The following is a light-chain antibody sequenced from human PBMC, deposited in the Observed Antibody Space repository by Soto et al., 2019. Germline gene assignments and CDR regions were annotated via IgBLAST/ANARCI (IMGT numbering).Light chain of an antibody. Sequence: DIVMTQSPDSLRVSLGERATISCTSSLNIYFKSNNRNYLAWYQQKTGQPPKLLVYWASTRESGVPDRFTGSGSGTYFTLTIDNVQPDDVAVYYCQHYFITPLTFGGGTRVDIK. J-gene: IGKJ4*01. V-gene: IGKV4-1*01. CDR2: WAS. CDR3: QHYFITPLT. CDR1: LNIYFKSNNRNY.